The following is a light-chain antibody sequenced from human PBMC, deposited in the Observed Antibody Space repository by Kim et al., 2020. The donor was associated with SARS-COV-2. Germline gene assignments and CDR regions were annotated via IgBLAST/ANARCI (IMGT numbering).Light chain of an antibody. CDR1: SGDVGAYNY. J-gene: IGLJ2*01. CDR2: YVS. CDR3: SSYTGSDTLV. V-gene: IGLV2-14*03. Sequence: QSALTQLASVSGSTGQTITVSCTGTSGDVGAYNYVSWYQQHPGRAPKLMIYYVSNRPSGFSHRFSGSKSGNTASLTISVLQAEDEADYYCSSYTGSDTLVFGGGTQLTVL.